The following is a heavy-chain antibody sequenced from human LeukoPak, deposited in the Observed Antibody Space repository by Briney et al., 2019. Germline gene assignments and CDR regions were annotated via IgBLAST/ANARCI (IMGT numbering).Heavy chain of an antibody. V-gene: IGHV3-48*04. CDR1: GFTFSTYS. D-gene: IGHD6-19*01. CDR3: ARDLTSVGSGWSYSY. Sequence: GGSLRLFCAASGFTFSTYSMNWVRQAPGKGLEWVSYINSGSSTIYYADSVKGRFTISRDNAKNSLYLQMNSLRVEDTAVYYCARDLTSVGSGWSYSYWGQGTLVTVSS. J-gene: IGHJ4*02. CDR2: INSGSSTI.